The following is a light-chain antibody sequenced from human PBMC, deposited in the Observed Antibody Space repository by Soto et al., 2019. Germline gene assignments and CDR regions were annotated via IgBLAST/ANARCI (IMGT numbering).Light chain of an antibody. CDR3: QQYGISRT. V-gene: IGKV3-20*01. J-gene: IGKJ1*01. Sequence: VLTQSPGTLSLSPGERATLSCRASQSVSSNYLAWYQQKPGQAPRLLIYAASSRATGIPARFSGSGSGTDFTLTIDRLEPADFEVYYCQQYGISRTFGQGTKVEIK. CDR2: AAS. CDR1: QSVSSNY.